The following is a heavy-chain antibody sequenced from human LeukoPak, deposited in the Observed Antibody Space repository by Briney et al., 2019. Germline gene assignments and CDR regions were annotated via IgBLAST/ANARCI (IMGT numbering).Heavy chain of an antibody. CDR3: TKDNGCYSNTFDY. CDR2: ICWSSGSI. Sequence: PGRSVRLSCAASGFTFDDFAMLWVPQARGKALVWGSGICWSSGSIGHADSVKGRFTISRDNAKNSLYLQSNRLRAEDTAFYYATKDNGCYSNTFDYWGQGTLVTVSS. D-gene: IGHD2-15*01. CDR1: GFTFDDFA. V-gene: IGHV3-9*01. J-gene: IGHJ4*02.